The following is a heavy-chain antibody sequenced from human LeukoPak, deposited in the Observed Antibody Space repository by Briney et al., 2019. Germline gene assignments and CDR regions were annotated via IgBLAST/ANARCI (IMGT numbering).Heavy chain of an antibody. Sequence: PGGSLRLSCAASGFTFSSYWMHWVRQAPGKGLVWVSRINSDGSSTSYADSVKGRFTISRDNAKNTLYLQMNSLRVEDTAVYYCAKESQRGYSYGYIRDYFDSWGQGTLVTVSS. CDR3: AKESQRGYSYGYIRDYFDS. CDR2: INSDGSST. J-gene: IGHJ4*02. V-gene: IGHV3-74*01. CDR1: GFTFSSYW. D-gene: IGHD5-18*01.